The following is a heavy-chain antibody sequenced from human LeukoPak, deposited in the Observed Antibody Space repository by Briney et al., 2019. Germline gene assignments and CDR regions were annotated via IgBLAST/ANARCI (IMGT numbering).Heavy chain of an antibody. CDR3: ARGRAGLRLHFPYYYYGMDV. V-gene: IGHV4-4*07. CDR1: GGSISSYY. CDR2: IYTSGST. J-gene: IGHJ6*02. D-gene: IGHD5-24*01. Sequence: SETLSLTCTVSGGSISSYYWSWIRQPAGKGLEWIGRIYTSGSTNYNPSLKSRVTISVDTSKNQFSLKLSSVTAADTAVYYCARGRAGLRLHFPYYYYGMDVWGQGTTVTVSS.